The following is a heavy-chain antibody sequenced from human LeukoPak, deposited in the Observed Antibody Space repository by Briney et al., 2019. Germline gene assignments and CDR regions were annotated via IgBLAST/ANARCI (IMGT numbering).Heavy chain of an antibody. CDR3: ARVTGMEDQLLYDALDI. Sequence: ASVKVSCKASGYTFTGYYMHWVRQAPGQGLEWMGWINPNSGGTKFAQKFQGRVTMTRDTSISTAYMELTRLRSDDTAVYYCARVTGMEDQLLYDALDIWGQGTMVTVSS. V-gene: IGHV1-2*02. J-gene: IGHJ3*02. CDR1: GYTFTGYY. D-gene: IGHD1-26*01. CDR2: INPNSGGT.